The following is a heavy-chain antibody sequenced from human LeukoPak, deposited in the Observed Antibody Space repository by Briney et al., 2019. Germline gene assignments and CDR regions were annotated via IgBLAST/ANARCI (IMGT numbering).Heavy chain of an antibody. J-gene: IGHJ6*02. D-gene: IGHD3-16*01. CDR1: GSTFSSYW. CDR3: ARGGGLDV. CDR2: INHNGNVN. Sequence: GGSLRLSCAASGSTFSSYWMNWARQAPGKGLEWVASINHNGNVNYYVDSVKGRFTVSRDNAKNSLYLQMSNLRAEDTAVYFCARGGGLDVWGQGATVTVSS. V-gene: IGHV3-7*03.